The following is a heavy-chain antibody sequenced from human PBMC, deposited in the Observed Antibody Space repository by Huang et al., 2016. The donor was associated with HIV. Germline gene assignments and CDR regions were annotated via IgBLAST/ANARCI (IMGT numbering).Heavy chain of an antibody. V-gene: IGHV4-39*01. Sequence: QLQLQESGPGLVKPSETLSLTCTVSDGSISSSSYYWGWIRQPPGKGLEGIATFFQDGNTYYNPSLKSRVTISVDTSKNQFSLNLSSVTAADTAVYYCAAMVRGVISYFDYWGQGTLVTVSS. J-gene: IGHJ4*02. CDR1: DGSISSSSYY. D-gene: IGHD3-10*01. CDR2: FFQDGNT. CDR3: AAMVRGVISYFDY.